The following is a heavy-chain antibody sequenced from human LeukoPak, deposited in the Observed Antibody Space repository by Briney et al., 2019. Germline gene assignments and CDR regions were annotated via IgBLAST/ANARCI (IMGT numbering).Heavy chain of an antibody. J-gene: IGHJ4*02. CDR2: IQQDGTEE. V-gene: IGHV3-7*01. CDR3: ARVTAVAGTSVGVDA. D-gene: IGHD6-19*01. CDR1: GFTFTTYW. Sequence: GGSLRLSCAASGFTFTTYWMSWVRQAPGKGLEWVANIQQDGTEEYYVDSVKGRFTISRDNAKNTLYLQMNSLRAEDTAVYYCARVTAVAGTSVGVDAWGQGILVTVS.